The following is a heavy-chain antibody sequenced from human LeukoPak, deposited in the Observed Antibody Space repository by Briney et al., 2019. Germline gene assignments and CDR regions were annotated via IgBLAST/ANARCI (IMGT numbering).Heavy chain of an antibody. J-gene: IGHJ4*02. CDR3: AKGVRGVIIRLLDY. Sequence: GGSLRLSCAASGFTFSSYAMHWVRQAPGKGLEWVAVISYDGSNKYYADSVKGRFTISRDNSKYTLYLQMNSLRAEDTAVYYCAKGVRGVIIRLLDYWGQGTLVTVSS. CDR1: GFTFSSYA. D-gene: IGHD3-10*01. V-gene: IGHV3-30*04. CDR2: ISYDGSNK.